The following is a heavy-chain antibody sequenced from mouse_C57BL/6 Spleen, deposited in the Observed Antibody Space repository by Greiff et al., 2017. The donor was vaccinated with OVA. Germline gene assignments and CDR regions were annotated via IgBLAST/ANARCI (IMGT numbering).Heavy chain of an antibody. CDR1: GYAFSSSW. J-gene: IGHJ2*01. CDR2: IYPGDGDT. CDR3: ARDDGYFDY. Sequence: QVQLQQSGPELVQPGASVKISCKASGYAFSSSWMNWVKQRPGKGLEWIGRIYPGDGDTNYNGKFKGKATLTADKSSSTAYMQLSSLTSEDSAVYFCARDDGYFDYWGQGTTLTVSS. D-gene: IGHD2-3*01. V-gene: IGHV1-82*01.